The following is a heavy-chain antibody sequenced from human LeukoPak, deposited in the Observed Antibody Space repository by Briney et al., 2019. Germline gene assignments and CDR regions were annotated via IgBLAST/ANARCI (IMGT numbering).Heavy chain of an antibody. V-gene: IGHV3-74*01. J-gene: IGHJ3*02. CDR1: GFTFSSYW. CDR3: ARGNSHAFDI. CDR2: ITSDGSTT. Sequence: GGSLRLSCAASGFTFSSYWMHWVRHAPGKGLVWVSRITSDGSTTSYADSVKGRFTISRDNAKNTLYLQMNSLRVEDTAVYYCARGNSHAFDIWGQGTMVTVSS. D-gene: IGHD3-10*01.